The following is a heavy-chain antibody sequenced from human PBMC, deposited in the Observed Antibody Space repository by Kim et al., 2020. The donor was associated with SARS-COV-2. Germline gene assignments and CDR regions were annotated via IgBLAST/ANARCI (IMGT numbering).Heavy chain of an antibody. J-gene: IGHJ6*02. D-gene: IGHD6-6*01. CDR2: IYSGDST. V-gene: IGHV3-53*01. CDR1: GFTVSSNY. CDR3: ARPTSSYSSSYSYYYYAMDV. Sequence: GGSLRLSCAASGFTVSSNYMSWVRQAPGKGLEWVSVIYSGDSTYYADSVKGRFTISRDNSKNTLYLQMNSLRAEDTAIYYCARPTSSYSSSYSYYYYAMDVWGQGTTVTVSS.